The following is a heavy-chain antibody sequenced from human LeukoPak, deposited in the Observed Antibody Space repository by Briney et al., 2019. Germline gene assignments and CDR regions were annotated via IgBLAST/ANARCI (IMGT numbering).Heavy chain of an antibody. D-gene: IGHD2-2*01. CDR3: ARSYCSSTSCSYYFDY. V-gene: IGHV1-2*02. J-gene: IGHJ4*02. Sequence: ASVKVSCKASGYTFTGYYMHWVRQAPGQGLEWMGWINPNSGGTSYAQKFQGRVTMTRDTSISTAYMELSRLRSDDTAVYYCARSYCSSTSCSYYFDYWGQGTLVTVSS. CDR1: GYTFTGYY. CDR2: INPNSGGT.